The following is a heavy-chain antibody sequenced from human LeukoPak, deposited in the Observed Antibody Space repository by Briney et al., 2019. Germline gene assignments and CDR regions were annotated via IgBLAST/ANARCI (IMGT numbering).Heavy chain of an antibody. CDR1: GFTFSSYA. D-gene: IGHD6-6*01. CDR2: INWNGAST. Sequence: GGSLRLSCAASGFTFSSYAMHWVRQAPGKGLEWVAGINWNGASTGYADSVRGRFTISRDNAKNSLYLQMNSLRAEDTALYYCARAVCPTIKFCDSSYFMDVWGKGTTVNVS. J-gene: IGHJ6*03. CDR3: ARAVCPTIKFCDSSYFMDV. V-gene: IGHV3-20*04.